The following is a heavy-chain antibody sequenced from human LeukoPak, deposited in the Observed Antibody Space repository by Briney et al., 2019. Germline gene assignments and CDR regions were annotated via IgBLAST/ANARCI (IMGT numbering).Heavy chain of an antibody. Sequence: ASVKVFCKASGYTFTSYYMHWVRQAPGQGLEWMGIINPSGGSTSYAQKFQGRVTMTRDTSTSTVYMELSSLRSEDTAVYYCARDLSSGWYFDYWGQGTLVTVSS. J-gene: IGHJ4*02. V-gene: IGHV1-46*01. CDR2: INPSGGST. D-gene: IGHD6-19*01. CDR1: GYTFTSYY. CDR3: ARDLSSGWYFDY.